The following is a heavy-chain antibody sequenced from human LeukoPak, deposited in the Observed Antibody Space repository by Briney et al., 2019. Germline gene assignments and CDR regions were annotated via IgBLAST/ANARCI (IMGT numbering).Heavy chain of an antibody. V-gene: IGHV1-2*02. D-gene: IGHD6-13*01. CDR2: INPNSGDT. Sequence: SVKVSCKTSGYTFTGYYIHWVRRAPGQGLEWMGWINPNSGDTNYAQNFQGRVTMTRDTSINTAYMELSSLSSDDTAVYYCARIKWAAANDWGQGTLVTVSS. CDR1: GYTFTGYY. J-gene: IGHJ4*02. CDR3: ARIKWAAAND.